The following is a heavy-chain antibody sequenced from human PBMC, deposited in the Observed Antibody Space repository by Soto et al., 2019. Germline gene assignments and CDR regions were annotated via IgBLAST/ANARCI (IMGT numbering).Heavy chain of an antibody. CDR2: INHSGST. CDR1: GGSSSGYY. CDR3: ARGRVLGVVLSEGMDV. D-gene: IGHD3-3*01. V-gene: IGHV4-34*01. J-gene: IGHJ6*02. Sequence: LSLTCAVYGGSSSGYYWSWIRQPPGKGLEWIGEINHSGSTNYNPSLKSRVTISVDTSKIQFSLKLSSVTAADTAVYYCARGRVLGVVLSEGMDVWGQGTTVTVSS.